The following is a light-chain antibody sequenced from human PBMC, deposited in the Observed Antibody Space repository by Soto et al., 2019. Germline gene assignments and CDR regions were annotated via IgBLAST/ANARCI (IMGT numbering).Light chain of an antibody. J-gene: IGLJ3*02. CDR1: SSDVGSYNL. V-gene: IGLV2-23*01. Sequence: QSVLTQRASVSGSPGQSITISCTGTSSDVGSYNLVSWYQQHPGKAPKLMIYEGSKRPSGVSNRFSGSKSGNTASLTISGLQAEDEDDYYCCSYAGSTTWVFGGGTKLTVL. CDR2: EGS. CDR3: CSYAGSTTWV.